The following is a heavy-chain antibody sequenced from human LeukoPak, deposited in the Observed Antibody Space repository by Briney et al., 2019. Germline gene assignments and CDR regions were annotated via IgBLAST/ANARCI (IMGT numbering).Heavy chain of an antibody. CDR2: IYYSGST. Sequence: SETLSLTRTVSGGSISSSSYYWGWIRQPPGQGLEWIGNIYYSGSTYYNPSLKSRLTMSVDTSKNQFSLELRSVTAADTALYYCASLRVPGDFDYWGQGTLVTVSS. CDR1: GGSISSSSYY. CDR3: ASLRVPGDFDY. V-gene: IGHV4-39*01. J-gene: IGHJ4*02.